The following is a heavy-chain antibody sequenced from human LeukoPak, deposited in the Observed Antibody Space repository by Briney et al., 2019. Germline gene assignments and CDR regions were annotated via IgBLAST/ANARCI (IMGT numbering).Heavy chain of an antibody. Sequence: SETLSLTCAVYGGSFSGYYWSWIRQPPGKGLEWIGEINHSGSTNYNPSLKSRVTISVDISKNQFSLKLSSETAADTAVYYCARNYATSYYYYYMDVWGKGTTVTVSS. J-gene: IGHJ6*03. CDR3: ARNYATSYYYYYMDV. CDR2: INHSGST. CDR1: GGSFSGYY. V-gene: IGHV4-34*01. D-gene: IGHD1-7*01.